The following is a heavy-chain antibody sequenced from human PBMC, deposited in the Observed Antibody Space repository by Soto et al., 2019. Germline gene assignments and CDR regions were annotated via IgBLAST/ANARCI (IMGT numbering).Heavy chain of an antibody. Sequence: PGGSLRLSCAASGVTFTRYSMNWVRQAPGKGLEWVSSISSTTNYMYYGDSMKGRFNISRDNAKNSLYLEMNSLRAEDTAVYYCARESEDLTSNFDYWGQGTLVTVSS. V-gene: IGHV3-21*06. CDR2: ISSTTNYM. J-gene: IGHJ4*02. CDR1: GVTFTRYS. CDR3: ARESEDLTSNFDY.